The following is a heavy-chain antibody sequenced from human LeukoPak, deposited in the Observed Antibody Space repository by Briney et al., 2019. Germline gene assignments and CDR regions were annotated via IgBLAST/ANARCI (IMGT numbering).Heavy chain of an antibody. CDR1: GYTFTSYY. Sequence: ASVKVSCKASGYTFTSYYMHWVRQAPGQGLEWMGIINPSGGSTSYAQKFQGRVTMTTDTSTSTAYMELRSLRSDDTAVYYCATGGSGWYQDYWGQGTLVTVSS. CDR3: ATGGSGWYQDY. V-gene: IGHV1-46*01. J-gene: IGHJ4*02. D-gene: IGHD6-19*01. CDR2: INPSGGST.